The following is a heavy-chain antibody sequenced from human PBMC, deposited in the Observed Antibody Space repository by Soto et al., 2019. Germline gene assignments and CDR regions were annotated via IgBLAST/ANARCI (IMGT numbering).Heavy chain of an antibody. CDR2: ISSSGSTI. V-gene: IGHV3-11*01. Sequence: GGSLRLSCAASGFAFSDYYMSWIRQAPGKGLEWVSYISSSGSTIYYADSVKGRFTISRDNAKNSLYLQMNSLRAEDTAVYYCARDKFLRRVYYYYYMDVWGKGTTVTVSS. CDR3: ARDKFLRRVYYYYYMDV. CDR1: GFAFSDYY. J-gene: IGHJ6*03.